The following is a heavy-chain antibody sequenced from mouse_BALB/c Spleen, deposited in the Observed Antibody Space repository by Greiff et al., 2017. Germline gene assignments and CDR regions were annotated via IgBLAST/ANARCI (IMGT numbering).Heavy chain of an antibody. V-gene: IGHV1S56*01. CDR3: ARWGSGYVKDFDY. D-gene: IGHD1-1*01. J-gene: IGHJ2*01. CDR1: GYPFTSHY. Sequence: QVQLQQSGPELVKPGASARISCKASGYPFTSHYIHWVKQRPGQGLEWIGWIYPGNVHTKYNEKFKGKATLTADKSSSTAYMQLSSLTSEDSAVYYCARWGSGYVKDFDYWGQGTTLTVSS. CDR2: IYPGNVHT.